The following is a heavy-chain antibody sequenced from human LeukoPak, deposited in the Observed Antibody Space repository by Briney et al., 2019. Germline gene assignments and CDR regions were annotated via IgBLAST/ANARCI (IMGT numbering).Heavy chain of an antibody. J-gene: IGHJ4*02. D-gene: IGHD1-26*01. Sequence: SETLSLTCAVYGGSFSGYYWSWIRQPPGKGLEWIGEINHSGSTNYNPSLKSRVTISVDTSENQFSLKLSSVTAADTAVYYCARGGVGATNDFDYWGQGTLVTVSS. CDR3: ARGGVGATNDFDY. CDR2: INHSGST. V-gene: IGHV4-34*01. CDR1: GGSFSGYY.